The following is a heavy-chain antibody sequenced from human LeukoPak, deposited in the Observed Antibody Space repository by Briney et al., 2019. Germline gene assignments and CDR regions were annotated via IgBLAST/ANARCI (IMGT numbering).Heavy chain of an antibody. D-gene: IGHD2-15*01. CDR1: GGTFSSYA. CDR2: IIPIFGTA. Sequence: SVKVSCKASGGTFSSYAISWVRQAPGQGLEWMVGIIPIFGTANYAQKFQGRVTITTDESTSTAYMEVSSLNSEETAVYYWSDLRRSHLLFLHMGVWGKGTTVTVSS. J-gene: IGHJ6*03. V-gene: IGHV1-69*05. CDR3: SDLRRSHLLFLHMGV.